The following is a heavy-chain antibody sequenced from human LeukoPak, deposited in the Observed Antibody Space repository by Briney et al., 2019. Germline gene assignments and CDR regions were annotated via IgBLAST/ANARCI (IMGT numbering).Heavy chain of an antibody. CDR1: GYSFDTYW. CDR3: ATTLRGKDYFDY. V-gene: IGHV5-10-1*01. Sequence: GESLKISGEGSGYSFDTYWINWVRQMPGKGLEWMGRIDPSDSYTKYSPSSQGHVTISTDKSISTAYLQWSSLKASDTAMYYCATTLRGKDYFDYWGQGTLVTVSS. J-gene: IGHJ4*02. CDR2: IDPSDSYT. D-gene: IGHD3-10*01.